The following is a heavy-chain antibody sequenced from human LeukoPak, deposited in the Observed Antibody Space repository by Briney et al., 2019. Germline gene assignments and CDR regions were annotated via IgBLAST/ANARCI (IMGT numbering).Heavy chain of an antibody. Sequence: GGSLRLSCAVSGFTFSSHRMRWVRQAPGKGLVWVSHIKNDGTSTNYADSVKGRFTISRDNAKNTLYLQMNSLRAEDTAVYYCEKDGGGGDWNDFSDYYGMDVWGQGTTVTVSS. CDR1: GFTFSSHR. J-gene: IGHJ6*02. D-gene: IGHD1-1*01. V-gene: IGHV3-74*01. CDR2: IKNDGTST. CDR3: EKDGGGGDWNDFSDYYGMDV.